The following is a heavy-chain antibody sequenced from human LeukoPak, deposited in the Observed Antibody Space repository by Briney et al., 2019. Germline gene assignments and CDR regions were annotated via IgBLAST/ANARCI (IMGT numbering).Heavy chain of an antibody. CDR3: AKDQDTAMAPSYGMDV. CDR1: GFTFSSYG. J-gene: IGHJ6*02. D-gene: IGHD5-18*01. Sequence: PGGSLRLSCAASGFTFSSYGMHWVRQAPGKGLEWVAVISYDGSNKYYADSVKGRFTISRDNSKNTLYLQMNSLRAEDTALYYCAKDQDTAMAPSYGMDVWGRGTTVTVSS. V-gene: IGHV3-30*18. CDR2: ISYDGSNK.